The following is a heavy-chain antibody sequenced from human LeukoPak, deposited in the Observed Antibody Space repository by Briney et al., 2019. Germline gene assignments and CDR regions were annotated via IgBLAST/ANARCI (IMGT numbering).Heavy chain of an antibody. V-gene: IGHV1-2*02. CDR2: IYPNSGGT. Sequence: ASVKVSCKASGGTFSSYAISWVRQAPGQGLEWMGWIYPNSGGTNYAQKFQGRVTMTRDTSINTAYMDLSRLTSDDSAFYYCSREPNGTFDYWGQGTLVTVSS. CDR1: GGTFSSYA. CDR3: SREPNGTFDY. J-gene: IGHJ4*02. D-gene: IGHD1-26*01.